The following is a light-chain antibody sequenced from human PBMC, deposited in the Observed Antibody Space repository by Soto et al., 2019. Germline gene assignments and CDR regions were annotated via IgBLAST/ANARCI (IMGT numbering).Light chain of an antibody. V-gene: IGKV1-5*03. CDR3: QRYDSYPYT. J-gene: IGKJ2*01. CDR1: QSISTW. CDR2: KAS. Sequence: DIQMTQSPSTLSASVGDRVTITCRASQSISTWLAWYQQKPGKAPKVLIYKASSLETGVPPRFSGSGSGTEFTLTISSLQPGDFATYYCQRYDSYPYTFGQGTKLEIK.